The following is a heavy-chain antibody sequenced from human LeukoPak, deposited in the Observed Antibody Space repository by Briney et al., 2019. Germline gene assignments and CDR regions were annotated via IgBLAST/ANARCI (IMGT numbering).Heavy chain of an antibody. V-gene: IGHV4-59*12. CDR2: IYYSGST. D-gene: IGHD2-15*01. Sequence: SETLSLTCTVSGGSISSYYWSWIRPPPGKGLEWIGYIYYSGSTNYNPSLKSRVTISVDTSKNQFSLKLSSVTAADTAVYYCARMVVVAATPRFDYWGQGTLVTVSS. CDR3: ARMVVVAATPRFDY. J-gene: IGHJ4*02. CDR1: GGSISSYY.